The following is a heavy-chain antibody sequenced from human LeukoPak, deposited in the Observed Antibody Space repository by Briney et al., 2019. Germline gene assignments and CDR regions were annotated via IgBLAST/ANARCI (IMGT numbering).Heavy chain of an antibody. CDR1: GGSISSSSYY. CDR3: ARGAFYYDSSGFYYLSP. CDR2: IYYSGST. J-gene: IGHJ5*02. V-gene: IGHV4-39*07. Sequence: SETLSLTCTVSGGSISSSSYYWGWIRQPPGKGLEWIGTIYYSGSTYYNPSLKSRVTISVDTSKNQFSLKLSSVTAADTAVYYCARGAFYYDSSGFYYLSPWGQGTLVTVSS. D-gene: IGHD3-22*01.